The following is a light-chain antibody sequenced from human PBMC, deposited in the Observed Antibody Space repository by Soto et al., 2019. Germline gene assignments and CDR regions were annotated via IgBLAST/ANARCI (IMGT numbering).Light chain of an antibody. Sequence: QSVLTQPRSVSGSPGQSVTISCTGTSSDVGGYNYVSWYQQHPGKAPKLMIYDVSKRPSGVPDRFSGPKSSNTASLTISVLQAEDEADYYCCSYAGSYTYVFGTGTKVTVL. CDR3: CSYAGSYTYV. CDR1: SSDVGGYNY. V-gene: IGLV2-11*01. J-gene: IGLJ1*01. CDR2: DVS.